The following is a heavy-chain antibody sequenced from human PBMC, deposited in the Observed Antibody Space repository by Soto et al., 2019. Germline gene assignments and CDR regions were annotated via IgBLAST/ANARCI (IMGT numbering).Heavy chain of an antibody. CDR2: ISAYNGNT. D-gene: IGHD1-1*01. CDR3: ARAKWNDGRDNWFDP. J-gene: IGHJ5*02. Sequence: VASVKVSCKASGYTFTSYGISRVRQAPGQGLEWMGWISAYNGNTNYAQKLQGRVTMTTDTSTSTAYMELRSLRSDDTAVYYCARAKWNDGRDNWFDPWGQGTLVTVSS. CDR1: GYTFTSYG. V-gene: IGHV1-18*04.